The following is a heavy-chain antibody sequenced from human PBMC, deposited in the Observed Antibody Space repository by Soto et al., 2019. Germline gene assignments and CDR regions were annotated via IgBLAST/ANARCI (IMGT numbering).Heavy chain of an antibody. Sequence: QVQLVQSGAEVKKPGSSVKISCKASGRIFSSFPTSWVRQVPGQGLEWMGGVISASGSVTYAPQFQGRVTITAVTSVGIGYLELTSLTSEDTAIYYCAKGGSRDGYNYVLDQWGPGTMVTVSS. CDR1: GRIFSSFP. CDR2: VISASGSV. V-gene: IGHV1-69*06. J-gene: IGHJ1*01. D-gene: IGHD5-18*01. CDR3: AKGGSRDGYNYVLDQ.